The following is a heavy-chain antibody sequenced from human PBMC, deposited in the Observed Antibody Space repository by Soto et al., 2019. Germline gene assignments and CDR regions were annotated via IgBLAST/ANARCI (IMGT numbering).Heavy chain of an antibody. CDR3: ARDGSGSYRDY. V-gene: IGHV4-4*07. D-gene: IGHD3-10*01. CDR2: IYTSGST. CDR1: VGSISSYY. J-gene: IGHJ4*02. Sequence: PSETLSLTCTVSVGSISSYYWSRIRQPAGKGMEWIGRIYTSGSTNYNPSLQRRVTMSGDTSKHQFSLKLSSVTAADTAVDHCARDGSGSYRDYWVQGTLVTVSS.